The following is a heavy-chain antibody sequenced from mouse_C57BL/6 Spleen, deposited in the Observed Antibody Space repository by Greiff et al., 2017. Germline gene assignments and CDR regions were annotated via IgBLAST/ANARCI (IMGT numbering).Heavy chain of an antibody. CDR3: ARTGGSGSWFAY. D-gene: IGHD3-2*02. V-gene: IGHV1-4*01. CDR1: GYTFTSYT. J-gene: IGHJ3*01. CDR2: INPSSGYT. Sequence: VQGVESGAELARPGASVKMSCKASGYTFTSYTMHWVKQRPGQGLEWIGYINPSSGYTKYKQKFKDKATLTADKSSSTAYMQLSSLTSEDSAVYYCARTGGSGSWFAYWGQGTLVTVSA.